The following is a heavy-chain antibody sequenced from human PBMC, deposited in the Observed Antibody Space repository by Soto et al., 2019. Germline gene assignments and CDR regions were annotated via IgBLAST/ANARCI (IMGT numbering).Heavy chain of an antibody. CDR2: IYYSGST. CDR3: AGQNYDYIWGKGPPAFDI. Sequence: SETLSLTCTVSGGSISSYYWSWIRQPPGKGLEWIGYIYYSGSTNYNPSLKSRVTISVDTSKNQFSLKLSSVTAADTAVYYCAGQNYDYIWGKGPPAFDIWGQGTMVTVSS. D-gene: IGHD3-16*01. V-gene: IGHV4-59*08. J-gene: IGHJ3*02. CDR1: GGSISSYY.